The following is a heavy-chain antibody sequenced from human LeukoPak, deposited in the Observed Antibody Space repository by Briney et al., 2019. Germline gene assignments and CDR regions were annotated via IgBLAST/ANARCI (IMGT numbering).Heavy chain of an antibody. CDR3: AKGSQLFHAFDI. Sequence: GGSLRLSCAASGFTFSSYAMSWVRQAPGKGLEWVSGISGSGGSTYYADSVKGRITISRDNYKNTLYLRMNSLRAEDTAVYYCAKGSQLFHAFDIWGQGTMVSVSS. CDR2: ISGSGGST. J-gene: IGHJ3*02. CDR1: GFTFSSYA. V-gene: IGHV3-23*01. D-gene: IGHD3-10*01.